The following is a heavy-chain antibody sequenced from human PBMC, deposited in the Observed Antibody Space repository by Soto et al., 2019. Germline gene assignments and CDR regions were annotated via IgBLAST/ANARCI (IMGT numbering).Heavy chain of an antibody. J-gene: IGHJ6*02. CDR3: ARDDYGLDV. CDR2: MRDTGRT. Sequence: LRLSCAVSGFTVDSNYMSWVRQAPGKGLEWVAVMRDTGRTNYADFVEGRFTISRDDSKNMVFLQMNSLRAGDTAVYYCARDDYGLDVWGQGTTVTVSS. V-gene: IGHV3-53*01. CDR1: GFTVDSNY.